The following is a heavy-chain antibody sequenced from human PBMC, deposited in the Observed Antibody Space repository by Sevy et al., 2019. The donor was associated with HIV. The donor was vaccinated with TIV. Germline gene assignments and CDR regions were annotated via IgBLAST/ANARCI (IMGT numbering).Heavy chain of an antibody. V-gene: IGHV4-59*01. J-gene: IGHJ2*01. CDR1: AVSITDYY. Sequence: SETLSLTCTVSAVSITDYYWSWILQPPGKGLEWIANIHYTGSTNYRPSLQSRVTISVDTSKNQFSLKLNSVTAADTAVYYCARDWGTPAAHYWYFDLWGRGTLVTVSS. CDR2: IHYTGST. D-gene: IGHD2-2*01. CDR3: ARDWGTPAAHYWYFDL.